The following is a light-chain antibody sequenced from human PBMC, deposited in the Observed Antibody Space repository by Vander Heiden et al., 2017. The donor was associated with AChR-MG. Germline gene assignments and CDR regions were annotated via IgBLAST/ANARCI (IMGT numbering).Light chain of an antibody. V-gene: IGKV3-20*01. Sequence: EIVLTQSPGTLSLSPGERATLSCRASQSVSSSYLAWYQQKSCQAPRLLIYGASSRATGIPDRFSGSGSGTDFTLTISRLEPEDFAVYYCQLYCSSPKYTFGQGTKLEIK. CDR2: GAS. CDR3: QLYCSSPKYT. CDR1: QSVSSSY. J-gene: IGKJ2*01.